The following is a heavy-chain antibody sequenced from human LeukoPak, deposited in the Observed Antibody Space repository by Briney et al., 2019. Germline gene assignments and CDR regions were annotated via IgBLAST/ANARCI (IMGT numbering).Heavy chain of an antibody. CDR1: GGSISNYY. CDR3: ARDLELGY. CDR2: IYDSGST. V-gene: IGHV4-59*01. D-gene: IGHD2/OR15-2a*01. Sequence: SETLSLTCTVSGGSISNYYWSWIRQPPGKELEWIGYIYDSGSTSYNPSLKSRVTISVDSSKNQFPLKLSSVTAADAAVYYCARDLELGYWGQGTLVTVSS. J-gene: IGHJ4*02.